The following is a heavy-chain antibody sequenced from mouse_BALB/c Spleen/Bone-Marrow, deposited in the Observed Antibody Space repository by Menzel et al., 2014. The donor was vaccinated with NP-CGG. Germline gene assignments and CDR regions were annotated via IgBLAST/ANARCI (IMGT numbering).Heavy chain of an antibody. CDR2: IDPANGNT. J-gene: IGHJ1*01. CDR1: GFNIKDTY. V-gene: IGHV14-3*02. CDR3: VYGRDWYFDV. Sequence: VQLQQSGAELVKPGASVKLSCTASGFNIKDTYMHRVKERPEQGLEWIGRIDPANGNTKYDPKFQGKATITADTSSNTAYLQLSSLTSEDTVVYYCVYGRDWYFDVWGAGTTVTVSS. D-gene: IGHD1-1*01.